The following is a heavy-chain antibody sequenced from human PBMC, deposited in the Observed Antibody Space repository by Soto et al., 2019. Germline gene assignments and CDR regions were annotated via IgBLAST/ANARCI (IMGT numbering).Heavy chain of an antibody. CDR1: GFTFSSYG. CDR3: AKDQGYSSGWY. CDR2: ISYDGSNK. J-gene: IGHJ4*02. D-gene: IGHD6-19*01. Sequence: GGSLRLSCAASGFTFSSYGMHWVRQAPGKGLEWVAVISYDGSNKYYADSVKGRFTISRDNSKNTLYLQMNSLRAEDTAVYYCAKDQGYSSGWYWGQGTLVTV. V-gene: IGHV3-30*18.